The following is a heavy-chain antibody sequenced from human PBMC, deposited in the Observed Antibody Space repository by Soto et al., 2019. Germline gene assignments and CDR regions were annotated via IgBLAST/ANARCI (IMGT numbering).Heavy chain of an antibody. CDR2: IDYSTTT. CDR1: GDSISNSDYY. J-gene: IGHJ5*01. V-gene: IGHV4-30-4*01. CDR3: ARGRYCLTGRCFPNWFDS. D-gene: IGHD2-15*01. Sequence: SETLSLTCTVSGDSISNSDYYWNWIRQSPGKGLEWIASIDYSTTTYYNPSFESRVAISLDTSKSQFSLTVTSVTAADTAVYFCARGRYCLTGRCFPNWFDSWGQGTLVTVSS.